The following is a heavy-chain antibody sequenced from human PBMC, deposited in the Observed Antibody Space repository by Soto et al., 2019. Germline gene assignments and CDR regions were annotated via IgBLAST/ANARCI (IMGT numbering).Heavy chain of an antibody. J-gene: IGHJ6*02. CDR3: ISGSYFYGMDV. V-gene: IGHV4-30-4*01. CDR2: IYYSGST. CDR1: GGSISSGDYY. Sequence: PSETLSLTCTVSGGSISSGDYYWSWIRQPPGKGLEWIGYIYYSGSTYYNPSLKSRVTISVGTSKNQFSLKLSSVTAADTAVYYCISGSYFYGMDVWGQGTTVTVSS. D-gene: IGHD3-10*01.